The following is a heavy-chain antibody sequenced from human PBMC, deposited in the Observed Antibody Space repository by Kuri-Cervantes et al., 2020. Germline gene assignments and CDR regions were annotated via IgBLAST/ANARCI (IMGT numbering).Heavy chain of an antibody. V-gene: IGHV4-59*01. CDR1: GGSFSGYY. CDR2: IYYSGST. J-gene: IGHJ4*02. Sequence: GSLRLSCGVYGGSFSGYYWSWIRQPPGKGLEWIGYIYYSGSTNYNPSLKSRVTISVDTSKNQFSLKLSSVTAADTAVYYCARDTLRSGLDYWGQGTLVTVSS. D-gene: IGHD4-17*01. CDR3: ARDTLRSGLDY.